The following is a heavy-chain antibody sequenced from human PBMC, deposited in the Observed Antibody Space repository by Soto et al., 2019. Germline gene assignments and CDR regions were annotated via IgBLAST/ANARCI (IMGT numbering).Heavy chain of an antibody. CDR2: IYYSGNT. J-gene: IGHJ5*02. V-gene: IGHV4-30-4*08. CDR3: ARDRSGNWFDP. D-gene: IGHD3-10*01. Sequence: LSLTFTVTGDFIRNGDYYWTWVRQSPGKGLEWIGYIYYSGNTYYNPSLKSRVAMSIDTSKNQFSLRLTSVTAADTAVYYCARDRSGNWFDPWGQGIQVTVSS. CDR1: GDFIRNGDYY.